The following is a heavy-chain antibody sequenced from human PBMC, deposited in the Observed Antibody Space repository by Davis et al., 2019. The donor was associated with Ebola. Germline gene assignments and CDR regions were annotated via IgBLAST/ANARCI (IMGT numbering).Heavy chain of an antibody. V-gene: IGHV1-8*01. CDR3: ARGMARVVTASWYFDL. CDR2: MNPNSGNT. J-gene: IGHJ2*01. CDR1: GYTFTSYD. D-gene: IGHD2-21*02. Sequence: ASVKVSCKASGYTFTSYDINWVRQATGQGLEWMGWMNPNSGNTGYAQKFQGRVTMTRNTSISTAYMELSSLRSEDTTVYYCARGMARVVTASWYFDLWGRGTLVTVSS.